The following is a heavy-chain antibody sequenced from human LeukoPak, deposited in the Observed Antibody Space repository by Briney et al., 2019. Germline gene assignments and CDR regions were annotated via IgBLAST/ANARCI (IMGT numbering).Heavy chain of an antibody. CDR2: ISAGNGNT. J-gene: IGHJ6*02. CDR1: GYTFTSYA. CDR3: AREGYSYGYLASGFYYYYGMDV. V-gene: IGHV1-3*01. Sequence: GASVKVSCKASGYTFTSYAIHWVRQAPGQRLEWMGWISAGNGNTKYSQNFQGRVTFISNTSATTAFMELSSLRSEDAAVYYCAREGYSYGYLASGFYYYYGMDVWGQGTTVTVSS. D-gene: IGHD5-18*01.